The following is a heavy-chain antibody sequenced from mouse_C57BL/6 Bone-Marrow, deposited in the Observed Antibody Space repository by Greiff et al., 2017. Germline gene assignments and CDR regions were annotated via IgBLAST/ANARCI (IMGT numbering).Heavy chain of an antibody. J-gene: IGHJ2*01. CDR2: ISSGSSTI. D-gene: IGHD1-1*01. CDR1: GFTFSDYG. V-gene: IGHV5-17*01. CDR3: ARPGITTVDY. Sequence: EVHLVESGGGLVKPGGSLKLSCAASGFTFSDYGMHWVRQAPEKGLEWVAYISSGSSTIYYADTVKGRFTISRDNAKNTLFLQMTSLRSEDTAMYYCARPGITTVDYWGQGTPLTVSS.